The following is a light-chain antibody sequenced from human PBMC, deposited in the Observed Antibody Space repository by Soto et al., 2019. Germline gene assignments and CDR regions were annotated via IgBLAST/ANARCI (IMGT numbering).Light chain of an antibody. Sequence: QSALAQAAAVSGSPGQSITISCTGTSSDIGVYHYVSWFQQHPGKAPKLIIYEVSYRPSGISNRFSGSQSGNTASLTISGLQAEDEADYYCSSYTSSATLIFGGGTKVTVL. CDR2: EVS. J-gene: IGLJ2*01. CDR3: SSYTSSATLI. CDR1: SSDIGVYHY. V-gene: IGLV2-14*01.